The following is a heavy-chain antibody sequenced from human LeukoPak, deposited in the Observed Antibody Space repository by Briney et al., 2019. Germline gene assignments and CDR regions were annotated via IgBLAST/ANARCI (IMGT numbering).Heavy chain of an antibody. CDR2: IYPGDSDT. Sequence: GESLKISCKGSGHSFTSYWIGWVRQMPGKGLEWMGIIYPGDSDTRYSPSFQGQVTISADKSISTAYLQWSSLKASDTAMYYCARVYSSGWLRFDAFDIWGQGTMVTVSS. V-gene: IGHV5-51*01. J-gene: IGHJ3*02. CDR1: GHSFTSYW. CDR3: ARVYSSGWLRFDAFDI. D-gene: IGHD6-19*01.